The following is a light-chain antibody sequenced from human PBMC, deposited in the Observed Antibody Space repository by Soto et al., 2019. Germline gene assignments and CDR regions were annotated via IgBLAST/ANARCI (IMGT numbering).Light chain of an antibody. CDR3: QQYYSYSST. CDR1: QSISSW. J-gene: IGKJ1*01. V-gene: IGKV1-5*01. Sequence: DIHMTQSPSTLSASVGDRVTITCRASQSISSWLAWYKQKPGKAPKLLIYDASILESGVPSRFSGVGSGTDFTLTISSLQPDDFATYYCQQYYSYSSTFGQGTKVEIK. CDR2: DAS.